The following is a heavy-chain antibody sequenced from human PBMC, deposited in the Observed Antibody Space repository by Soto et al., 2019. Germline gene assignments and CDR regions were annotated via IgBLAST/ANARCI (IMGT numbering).Heavy chain of an antibody. CDR1: GGSISSSSYY. Sequence: SETLSLTYTVSGGSISSSSYYWGWIRQPPGKGLEWIGSIYYSGSTYYNPSLKSRVTISVDTSKNQFSLKLSSVTAADTAVYYCAITGDHGVDYWGQGTLVTVSS. D-gene: IGHD7-27*01. V-gene: IGHV4-39*07. J-gene: IGHJ4*02. CDR2: IYYSGST. CDR3: AITGDHGVDY.